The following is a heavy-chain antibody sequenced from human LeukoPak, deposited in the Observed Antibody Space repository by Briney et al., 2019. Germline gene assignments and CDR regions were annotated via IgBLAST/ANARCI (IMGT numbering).Heavy chain of an antibody. D-gene: IGHD6-19*01. Sequence: SETLSLTCTVSGVSISTYYWSWIRQPAGKGLEWIGRIYTSGSISYNLSLKSRVTMSVDTSKNQFSLKLSSVTAADTAVYYCARSDGSGDHFDYWGQGTLVTVSS. V-gene: IGHV4-4*07. J-gene: IGHJ4*02. CDR2: IYTSGSI. CDR1: GVSISTYY. CDR3: ARSDGSGDHFDY.